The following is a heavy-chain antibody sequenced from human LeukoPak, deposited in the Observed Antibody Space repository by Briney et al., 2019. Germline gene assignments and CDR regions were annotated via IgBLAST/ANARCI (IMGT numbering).Heavy chain of an antibody. V-gene: IGHV1-2*02. Sequence: GASVKVSCKASGYTFTGYYMHWVRQAPGQGLEWMGWINPNSGGTNYAQKFQGRGTMTRDTSISTAYMELSRLRSDDTAVYYRARGLYSYGHFDYWGQGTLVTVSS. CDR2: INPNSGGT. CDR3: ARGLYSYGHFDY. J-gene: IGHJ4*02. CDR1: GYTFTGYY. D-gene: IGHD5-18*01.